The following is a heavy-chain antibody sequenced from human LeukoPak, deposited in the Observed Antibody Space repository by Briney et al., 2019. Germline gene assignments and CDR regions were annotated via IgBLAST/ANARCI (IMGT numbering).Heavy chain of an antibody. Sequence: GASVRVSCKASGYTFTGYYMHWVRQAPGQGLEWMGRINANSGGTNYAQKFQGRVTMTRDTSISTAYMELSRLRSDDTAVYYCARARHIVVVTAILRYFDYWGQGTLVTVSS. D-gene: IGHD2-21*02. V-gene: IGHV1-2*06. J-gene: IGHJ4*02. CDR3: ARARHIVVVTAILRYFDY. CDR1: GYTFTGYY. CDR2: INANSGGT.